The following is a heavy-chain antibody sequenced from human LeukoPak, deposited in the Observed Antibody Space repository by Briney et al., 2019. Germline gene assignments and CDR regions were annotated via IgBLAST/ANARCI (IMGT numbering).Heavy chain of an antibody. CDR2: IIPMFGTR. V-gene: IGHV1-69*05. CDR3: ATINDPQLGDWFDP. Sequence: SVKVSCKASGVTLSNINWVRQAPGQGLEWLGGIIPMFGTRNYAQKFQGRVTITTDESTTTAYMELSSLRSGDTAVYYCATINDPQLGDWFDPWGQGTLVTVSS. CDR1: GVTLSN. J-gene: IGHJ5*02. D-gene: IGHD2-2*01.